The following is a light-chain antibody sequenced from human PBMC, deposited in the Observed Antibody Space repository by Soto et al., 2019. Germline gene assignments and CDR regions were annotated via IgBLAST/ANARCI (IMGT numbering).Light chain of an antibody. CDR1: SGHSNYA. CDR3: QTWGSGIVV. V-gene: IGLV4-69*01. CDR2: LNSDGSH. Sequence: QSVLTQSPSASASLGASVKLTCTLSSGHSNYAIAWHQQQSEKGPRYLMKLNSDGSHSKGDGIPDRVSGSSSGAERYLTISTLQSDDEADYFCQTWGSGIVVFAGGTKLTVL. J-gene: IGLJ2*01.